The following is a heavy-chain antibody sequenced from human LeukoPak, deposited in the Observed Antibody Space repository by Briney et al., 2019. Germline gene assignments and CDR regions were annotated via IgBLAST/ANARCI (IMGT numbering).Heavy chain of an antibody. CDR2: ISSNGIST. CDR1: GFTFTNYP. V-gene: IGHV3-64D*06. D-gene: IGHD6-19*01. CDR3: VKDTNSPGVAGGDY. Sequence: QPGGSLRLSCSASGFTFTNYPMHWVRQAPGKGLEFVSSISSNGISTYYADSVKGRFTISRDNSKNTLYLQMSSLRAEDTAVYYCVKDTNSPGVAGGDYWGQGTLVTVSS. J-gene: IGHJ4*02.